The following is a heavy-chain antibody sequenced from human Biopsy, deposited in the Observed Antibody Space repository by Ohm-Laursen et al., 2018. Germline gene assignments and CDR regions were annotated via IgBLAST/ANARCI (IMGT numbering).Heavy chain of an antibody. Sequence: SLRLSCTASGFTVINNDISWVRQAPGKGLEWASFISSSGVQYHADSVKGRFTISRDNSKNTLYLQMNSLGAEDTAVYYCVRASIFGVATSGFYYYGMDVWGQGTMVIVSS. CDR3: VRASIFGVATSGFYYYGMDV. CDR1: GFTVINND. J-gene: IGHJ6*02. CDR2: ISSSGVQ. D-gene: IGHD3-3*01. V-gene: IGHV3-66*01.